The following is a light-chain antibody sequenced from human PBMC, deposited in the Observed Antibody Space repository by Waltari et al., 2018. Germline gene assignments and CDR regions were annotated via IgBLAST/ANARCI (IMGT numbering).Light chain of an antibody. J-gene: IGKJ3*01. CDR3: QQSYSTPLFA. CDR2: AAS. V-gene: IGKV1-39*01. Sequence: DIQMTQSPSSLSASVGDRVTITFRASQSISSYLNWYQQKPGKAPELLIYAASRLQSGVPSRFSGSGSGTDFTLAISSLQPEDFATYYCQQSYSTPLFAFGPGTKVDIK. CDR1: QSISSY.